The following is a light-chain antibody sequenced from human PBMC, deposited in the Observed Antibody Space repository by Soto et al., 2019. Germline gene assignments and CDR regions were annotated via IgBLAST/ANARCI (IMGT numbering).Light chain of an antibody. CDR1: SSDVGGYNY. Sequence: QSALTQPASVSGSPGQSITISCTGTSSDVGGYNYVSWYQQQSGKAPKLMIHEVSNRPSGVSNRFSGSKSGNTASLTISGLQAEDEADYYCSSYTSSSTVGVFGTGTKLTVL. V-gene: IGLV2-14*01. J-gene: IGLJ1*01. CDR2: EVS. CDR3: SSYTSSSTVGV.